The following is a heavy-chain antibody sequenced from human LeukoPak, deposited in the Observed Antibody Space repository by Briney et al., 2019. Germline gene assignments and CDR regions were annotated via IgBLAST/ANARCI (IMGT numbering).Heavy chain of an antibody. V-gene: IGHV4-59*12. CDR2: IYYSGIT. CDR1: GDSLSTFY. Sequence: SETLSLTCTVSGDSLSTFYWSWIRQSPGKGLEWIGYIYYSGITNYNPSLQSRVTISADTSKNQFSLSLNSVTAADTAVYYCAMGYCSSTSCYTGLGYFQHWGQGTLVTVSS. D-gene: IGHD2-2*02. J-gene: IGHJ1*01. CDR3: AMGYCSSTSCYTGLGYFQH.